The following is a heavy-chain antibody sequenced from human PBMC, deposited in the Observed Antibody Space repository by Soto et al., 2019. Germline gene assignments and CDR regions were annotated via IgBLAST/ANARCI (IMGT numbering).Heavy chain of an antibody. D-gene: IGHD2-15*01. Sequence: ASVKVSCKVSGYTHTELSMHWVRQAPGKGLEWMGGFDPEDGETIYAQKFQGRVTMTEDTSTDTAYMELSSLRSEDTAVYYCATLRRRGYCSGGSCYSGNWFDPWGQGTLVTVSS. CDR3: ATLRRRGYCSGGSCYSGNWFDP. CDR2: FDPEDGET. V-gene: IGHV1-24*01. J-gene: IGHJ5*02. CDR1: GYTHTELS.